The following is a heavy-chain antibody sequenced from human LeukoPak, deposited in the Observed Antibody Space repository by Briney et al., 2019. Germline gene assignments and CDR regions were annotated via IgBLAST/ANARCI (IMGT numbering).Heavy chain of an antibody. CDR2: INSDGRST. D-gene: IGHD2-15*01. Sequence: GGSLRLSCAASGFTFSSYWMHCVRQAPGKGLVWVSRINSDGRSTSSADSVKGRFTISRDNAKNTLYLQMNSLRTEDTAVYYCARDQLYCSGGICYFDYWGQGTLVTVSS. CDR3: ARDQLYCSGGICYFDY. V-gene: IGHV3-74*01. CDR1: GFTFSSYW. J-gene: IGHJ4*02.